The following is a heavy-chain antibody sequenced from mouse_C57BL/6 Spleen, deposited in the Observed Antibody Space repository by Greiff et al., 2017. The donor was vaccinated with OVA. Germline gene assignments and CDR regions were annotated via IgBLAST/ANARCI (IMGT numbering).Heavy chain of an antibody. CDR1: GFTFTDYY. D-gene: IGHD2-3*01. J-gene: IGHJ4*01. CDR2: IRNKANGYTT. Sequence: EVKLMESGGGLVQPGGSLSLSCAASGFTFTDYYMSWVRQPPGKALEWLGFIRNKANGYTTEYSASVKDRFTISSVNSQSILYLHMNALRAEDSATYYFSRPDGYYLGYAMDYWGQGTSVTVSS. CDR3: SRPDGYYLGYAMDY. V-gene: IGHV7-3*01.